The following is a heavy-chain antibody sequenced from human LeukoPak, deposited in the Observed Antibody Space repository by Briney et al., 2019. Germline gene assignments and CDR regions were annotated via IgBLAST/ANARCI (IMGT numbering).Heavy chain of an antibody. Sequence: SETLSLTCTVSGGSSSSYYWSWIRQPPGKGLEWIGYIYYSGSTNYNPSLKSRVTISVDTSKNQFSLKLSSVTAADTAVYYCARLRPSVYGMDVWGQGTTVTVSS. CDR1: GGSSSSYY. J-gene: IGHJ6*02. CDR2: IYYSGST. V-gene: IGHV4-59*08. CDR3: ARLRPSVYGMDV.